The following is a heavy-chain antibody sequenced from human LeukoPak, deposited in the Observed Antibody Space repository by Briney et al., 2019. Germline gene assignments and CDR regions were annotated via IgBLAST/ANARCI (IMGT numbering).Heavy chain of an antibody. CDR1: GYTFTSYD. CDR3: AIERGGYCSGGSCFDY. V-gene: IGHV1-8*01. Sequence: ASVKVSCKASGYTFTSYDINWVRQATGQGLEWTGWMNPNSGNTGYAQKFQGRVTMTRNTSISTAYMELSSLRSEDTAVYYCAIERGGYCSGGSCFDYWGQGTLVTVSS. J-gene: IGHJ4*02. CDR2: MNPNSGNT. D-gene: IGHD2-15*01.